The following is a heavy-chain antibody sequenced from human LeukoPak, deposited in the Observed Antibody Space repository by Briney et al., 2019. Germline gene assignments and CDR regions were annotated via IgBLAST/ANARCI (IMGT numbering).Heavy chain of an antibody. V-gene: IGHV3-21*01. Sequence: GGSLRLSCAASGFTFSSYSMNWVRQAPGKGLEWVSSISSSSSYIYYADSVKGRFTISRDNAKNSLYLQMNSLRAEDTAVYYCARESYDILTGYYEGFDPWGQGTLVTVSS. CDR3: ARESYDILTGYYEGFDP. CDR2: ISSSSSYI. J-gene: IGHJ5*02. CDR1: GFTFSSYS. D-gene: IGHD3-9*01.